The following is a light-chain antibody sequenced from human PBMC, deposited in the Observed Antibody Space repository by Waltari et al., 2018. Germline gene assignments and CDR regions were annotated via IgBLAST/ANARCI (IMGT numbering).Light chain of an antibody. J-gene: IGKJ2*01. Sequence: DIQMTQSPSSLSASVGDRVTISCRSSQTISNSLNWYQQKPGKAPKLLIYAASSLQSGVPSRFSASGSGTDFTLTIGSLQPEDFATYYCQQSYIAPYTFGQGTKLEIK. CDR2: AAS. CDR1: QTISNS. CDR3: QQSYIAPYT. V-gene: IGKV1-39*01.